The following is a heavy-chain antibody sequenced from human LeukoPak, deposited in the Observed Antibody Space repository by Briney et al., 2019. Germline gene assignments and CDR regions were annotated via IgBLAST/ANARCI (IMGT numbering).Heavy chain of an antibody. CDR1: GFTFSSYG. V-gene: IGHV3-33*01. CDR3: ARDRRGGGGSYFDY. J-gene: IGHJ4*02. Sequence: GGSLRLSCAASGFTFSSYGMHWVRQAPGKGLEWVAVIWYDGSNKYYADSVKGRFTISRDNSKNTLYLQRNSLRAEDTAVYYCARDRRGGGGSYFDYWGQGTLVTVSS. D-gene: IGHD1-26*01. CDR2: IWYDGSNK.